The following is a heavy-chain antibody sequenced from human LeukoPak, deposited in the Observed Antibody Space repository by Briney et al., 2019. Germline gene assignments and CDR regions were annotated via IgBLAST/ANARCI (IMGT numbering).Heavy chain of an antibody. D-gene: IGHD3-10*01. CDR2: ISTYHGST. CDR3: ARDRGFRGAFDY. V-gene: IGHV1-18*01. J-gene: IGHJ4*02. Sequence: ASVKVSCKASGYTFTNYGITWVRQAPGQGLEWMGWISTYHGSTNSAQKFQGRVTMTTDTSTSTAYMELRSLRSDDTAVYYCARDRGFRGAFDYWGQGTLVTVSS. CDR1: GYTFTNYG.